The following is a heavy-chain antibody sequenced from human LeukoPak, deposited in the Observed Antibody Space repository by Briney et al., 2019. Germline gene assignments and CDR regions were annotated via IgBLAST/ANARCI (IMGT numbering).Heavy chain of an antibody. CDR1: GFTFSSYA. V-gene: IGHV3-23*01. CDR3: AKDRDGYSYYFDY. D-gene: IGHD5-24*01. CDR2: ISGSGGST. Sequence: PGGSLRLSCAAPGFTFSSYAMSWVRQAPGKGLEWVSAISGSGGSTYYADSVKGRFTISRDNSKNTLYLQMNSLRAEDTAVYYCAKDRDGYSYYFDYWGQGTLVTVSS. J-gene: IGHJ4*02.